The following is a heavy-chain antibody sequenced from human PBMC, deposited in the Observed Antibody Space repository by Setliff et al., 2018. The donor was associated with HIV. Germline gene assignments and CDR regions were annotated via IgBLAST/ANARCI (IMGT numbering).Heavy chain of an antibody. CDR3: ARLWGLRPDVFDI. V-gene: IGHV3-7*01. CDR2: IRQDGTDK. J-gene: IGHJ3*02. CDR1: GFAFSSHQ. Sequence: GGSLRLSCAASGFAFSSHQMSWVRQAPGKGLEWVAKIRQDGTDKYYVDSVKGRFTISRDNAKNSLYLQMHSLRGEDTVVYYCARLWGLRPDVFDIWGQGTVVTVSS. D-gene: IGHD5-18*01.